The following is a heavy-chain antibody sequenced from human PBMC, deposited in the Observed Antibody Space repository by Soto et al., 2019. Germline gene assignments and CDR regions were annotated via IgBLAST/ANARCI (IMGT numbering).Heavy chain of an antibody. CDR1: GGSISSSSYY. V-gene: IGHV4-39*01. J-gene: IGHJ5*02. CDR3: ARHYYDSSGYSNWFDP. D-gene: IGHD3-22*01. Sequence: PSETLSLTCTVSGGSISSSSYYWGWIRQPPGKGLEWIGSIYYSGSTYYNPSLKSRVTISVDTSKNQFSLKLSSVTAADTAVYYCARHYYDSSGYSNWFDPWGQGTLVTVS. CDR2: IYYSGST.